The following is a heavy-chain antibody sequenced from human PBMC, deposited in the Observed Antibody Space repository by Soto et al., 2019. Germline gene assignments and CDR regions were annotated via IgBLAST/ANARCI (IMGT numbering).Heavy chain of an antibody. J-gene: IGHJ4*02. CDR2: ISSNGGST. D-gene: IGHD3-22*01. CDR1: GFTFSSYA. Sequence: PGGSLRPSCAASGFTFSSYAMHWVRQAPGKGLEYVSAISSNGGSTYYANSVKGRFTISRDNSKNTLYLQMGSLRAEDMAVYYCVTYYYDSSGYYFDYWGQGTLVTVSS. V-gene: IGHV3-64*01. CDR3: VTYYYDSSGYYFDY.